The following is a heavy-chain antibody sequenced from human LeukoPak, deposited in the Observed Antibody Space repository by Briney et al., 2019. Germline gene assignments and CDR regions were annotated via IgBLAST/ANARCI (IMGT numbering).Heavy chain of an antibody. Sequence: SETLSLTCAVYGGSFSGYYWSWIRQPPGKGLEWIGEINHSGSTNYNPPLKSRVTISVDTSKNQFSLKLSSVTAADTAVYYCARCRVATILSGSYPFDYWGQGTLVTSPQ. CDR1: GGSFSGYY. D-gene: IGHD1-26*01. CDR2: INHSGST. J-gene: IGHJ4*02. CDR3: ARCRVATILSGSYPFDY. V-gene: IGHV4-34*01.